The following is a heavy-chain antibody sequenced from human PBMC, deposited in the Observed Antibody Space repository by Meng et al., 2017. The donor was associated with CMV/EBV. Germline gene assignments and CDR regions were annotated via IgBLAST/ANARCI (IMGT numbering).Heavy chain of an antibody. CDR3: LLVFGRGVIDY. CDR1: GFTVSSND. J-gene: IGHJ4*02. CDR2: IYSGGST. V-gene: IGHV3-66*01. D-gene: IGHD3-3*02. Sequence: VQLVDAGGCLVQPGGSLRLSCAASGFTVSSNDMSWVRQAPGKGLEWVSVIYSGGSTYYADSVKGRFTISRDNSKNTLYLQMNSLRAEDTAVYYCLLVFGRGVIDYWGQGTLVTVSS.